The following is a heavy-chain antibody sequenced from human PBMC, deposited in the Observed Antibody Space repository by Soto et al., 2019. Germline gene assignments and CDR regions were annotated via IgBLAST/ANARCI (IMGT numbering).Heavy chain of an antibody. Sequence: QVQLVESGGGVVQPGRSLRLSCAASGFTFSSYGMHWVRQAPGKGLEWVAVIWYDGSNKYYADSVKGRFTISRDNSKNTLYLQMNSLRAEETAVYYCARALTSGYYYAYWGQGTLVTVSS. J-gene: IGHJ4*02. CDR2: IWYDGSNK. D-gene: IGHD3-22*01. CDR3: ARALTSGYYYAY. CDR1: GFTFSSYG. V-gene: IGHV3-33*01.